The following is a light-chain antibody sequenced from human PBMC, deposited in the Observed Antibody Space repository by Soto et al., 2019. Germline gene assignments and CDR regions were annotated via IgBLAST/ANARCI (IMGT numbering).Light chain of an antibody. CDR1: QSISSY. CDR2: AAS. Sequence: DIQMTQSPSSLSASVGDRVTITCRASQSISSYLNWYQQRPGKAPNLLISAASTLQSGVPSRFSGSGSGTDFTLTITSLQPEDFATYYCQQSYNTPRTFGQGTKVDIK. V-gene: IGKV1-39*01. CDR3: QQSYNTPRT. J-gene: IGKJ1*01.